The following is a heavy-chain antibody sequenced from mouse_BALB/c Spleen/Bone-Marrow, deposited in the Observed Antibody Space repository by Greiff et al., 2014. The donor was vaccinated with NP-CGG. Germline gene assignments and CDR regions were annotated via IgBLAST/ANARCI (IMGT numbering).Heavy chain of an antibody. CDR1: GYSFTGYY. Sequence: LVKTGASVKISCKASGYSFTGYYMHWVKQSHGKSLEWIGYISCYNGATSYNQKFKGKATFTVDTSSSTAYMQLNSLSSEDSAVYYCARSCGAYGYDGGYYFDDWGQGTTLTVSS. CDR3: ARSCGAYGYDGGYYFDD. J-gene: IGHJ2*01. V-gene: IGHV1S34*01. CDR2: ISCYNGAT. D-gene: IGHD2-2*01.